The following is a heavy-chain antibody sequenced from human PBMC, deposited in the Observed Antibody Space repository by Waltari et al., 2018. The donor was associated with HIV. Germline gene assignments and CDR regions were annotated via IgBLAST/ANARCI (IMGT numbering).Heavy chain of an antibody. CDR2: INQAGTER. CDR3: ATTHGSGDYDNDFDY. D-gene: IGHD3-10*01. V-gene: IGHV3-7*01. CDR1: GFAFSFYL. J-gene: IGHJ4*02. Sequence: EVRLVESGGGWVQPGGYLTRTCEASGFAFSFYLLSWVRQAPGKGLEWVANINQAGTERHYVDSVRGRFTISRDNGKTSLFLQMNSLSVDDTAVYYCATTHGSGDYDNDFDYWGQGTLV.